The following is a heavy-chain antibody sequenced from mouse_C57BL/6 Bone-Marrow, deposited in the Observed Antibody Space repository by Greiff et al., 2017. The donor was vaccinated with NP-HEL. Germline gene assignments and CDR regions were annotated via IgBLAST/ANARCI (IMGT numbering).Heavy chain of an antibody. CDR3: ATKGVVGDY. Sequence: QVQLQQPGAELVMPGASVKLSCKASGYTFTSYWMHWVKQRPGQGLEWIGVIAPSDSYTNYNQKFKGKSTLTVDKSSSTAYMQLSSLTSEDSAVYYCATKGVVGDYGGQGTTLTVSS. CDR2: IAPSDSYT. V-gene: IGHV1-69*01. CDR1: GYTFTSYW. D-gene: IGHD1-1*01. J-gene: IGHJ2*01.